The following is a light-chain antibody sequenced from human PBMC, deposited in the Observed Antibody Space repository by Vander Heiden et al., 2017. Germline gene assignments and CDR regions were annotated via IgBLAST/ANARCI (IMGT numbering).Light chain of an antibody. CDR1: QSVSSSY. CDR2: GVS. J-gene: IGKJ2*01. V-gene: IGKV3-20*01. Sequence: EIVLTQSPGTLSLSPGERATLSCRASQSVSSSYLAWYQQKPGQAPRLLTYGVSTRATGIPDRFSGSGSGTDFTLTISRLEPEDFAVYFCQQYGGSPYTFGQGTKLEIK. CDR3: QQYGGSPYT.